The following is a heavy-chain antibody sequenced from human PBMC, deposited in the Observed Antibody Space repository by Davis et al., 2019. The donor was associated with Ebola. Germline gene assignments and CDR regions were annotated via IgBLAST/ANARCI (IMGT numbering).Heavy chain of an antibody. J-gene: IGHJ4*02. CDR2: ISGSGGST. CDR1: GFTFSSYA. V-gene: IGHV3-23*01. D-gene: IGHD3-10*01. Sequence: GESLKISCAASGFTFSSYAMSWVRQAPGKGLEWVSAISGSGGSTYYADSVKGRFTISRDNSKNTLYLQMNSLRAEDTAVYYCARGGYKPYYFDYWGQGTLVTVSS. CDR3: ARGGYKPYYFDY.